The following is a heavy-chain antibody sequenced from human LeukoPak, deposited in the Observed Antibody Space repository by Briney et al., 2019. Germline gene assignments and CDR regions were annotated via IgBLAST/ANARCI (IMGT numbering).Heavy chain of an antibody. D-gene: IGHD3-22*01. J-gene: IGHJ4*02. Sequence: GASVKVSCKASGGTFSSYAISWVRQAPGQGLEWMGWISAYNGNTDYAQKLQGRVTMTTDTSTSTAYMELRSLRSDDTAVYYCARSLDMDYYDSSGYANWGQGTLVTVSS. V-gene: IGHV1-18*01. CDR2: ISAYNGNT. CDR1: GGTFSSYA. CDR3: ARSLDMDYYDSSGYAN.